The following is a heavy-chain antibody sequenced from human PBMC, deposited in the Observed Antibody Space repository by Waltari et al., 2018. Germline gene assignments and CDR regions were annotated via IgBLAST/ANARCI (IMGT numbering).Heavy chain of an antibody. V-gene: IGHV1-69*01. D-gene: IGHD6-19*01. CDR3: ARFNIAVAGTNYYYYYGMDV. CDR2: IIPIFGTA. Sequence: QVQLVQSGAEVKKPGSSVKVSCKASGGTLSSYANSWVRQAPGQGLEWMGGIIPIFGTANYAQKFQGRVTITADESTSTAYMELSSLRSEDTAVYYCARFNIAVAGTNYYYYYGMDVWGQGTTVTVSS. J-gene: IGHJ6*02. CDR1: GGTLSSYA.